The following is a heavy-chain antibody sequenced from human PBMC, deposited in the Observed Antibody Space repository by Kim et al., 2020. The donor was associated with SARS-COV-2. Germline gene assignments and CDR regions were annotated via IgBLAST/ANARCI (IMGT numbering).Heavy chain of an antibody. CDR1: GGSISSSSYY. V-gene: IGHV4-39*01. CDR2: IYYSGST. CDR3: AARPKPRHVYDFWSGSGY. D-gene: IGHD3-3*01. J-gene: IGHJ4*02. Sequence: SETLSLTCTVSGGSISSSSYYWGWIRQPPGKGLEWIGSIYYSGSTYYNPSLKSRVTISVDPSKNQFSLKLSSVTAADTAVYYCAARPKPRHVYDFWSGSGYRGQGTLVTVSS.